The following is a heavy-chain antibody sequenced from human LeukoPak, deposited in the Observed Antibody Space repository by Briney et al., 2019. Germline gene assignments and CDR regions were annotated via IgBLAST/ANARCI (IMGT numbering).Heavy chain of an antibody. V-gene: IGHV3-9*01. CDR1: GFTFDDFA. CDR3: ARGYHSFDV. CDR2: INWNSGYI. Sequence: GGSLRLSCAASGFTFDDFAMHWVRQAPGKGLEWVSGINWNSGYIGYADSVKGRFTISRDNAKSSLYLQMNSLKTEDTAVYYCARGYHSFDVWGQGTTVTVSS. D-gene: IGHD1-26*01. J-gene: IGHJ6*02.